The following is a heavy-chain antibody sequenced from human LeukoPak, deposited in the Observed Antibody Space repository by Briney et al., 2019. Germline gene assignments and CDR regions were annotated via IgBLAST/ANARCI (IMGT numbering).Heavy chain of an antibody. CDR2: IYDSGNT. D-gene: IGHD2-2*01. Sequence: SETLSLTCTVSGGSMSSSTYYRGWIRQPPGKGLEWIGSIYDSGNTYYNPSLKSRVTIPVDTSKNQFSLKLSSVTAADTAVYYCARHRSEDCSSISCYARALDYWGQGTLVTVSS. V-gene: IGHV4-39*01. J-gene: IGHJ4*02. CDR3: ARHRSEDCSSISCYARALDY. CDR1: GGSMSSSTYY.